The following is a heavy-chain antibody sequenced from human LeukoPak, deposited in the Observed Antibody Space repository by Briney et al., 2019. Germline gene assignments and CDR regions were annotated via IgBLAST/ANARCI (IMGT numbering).Heavy chain of an antibody. D-gene: IGHD3-22*01. V-gene: IGHV4-61*02. CDR2: IYTSGST. CDR3: ARDPPVDSSGYYSDDAFDI. J-gene: IGHJ3*02. CDR1: GGSISSGSYY. Sequence: PSETLSLTCTVSGGSISSGSYYWSWIRQPAGKGLEWIGRIYTSGSTNYNPSLKSRVTMSVDTSKNQFSLKLSSVTAADTAVYYCARDPPVDSSGYYSDDAFDIWGQGTMVTVSS.